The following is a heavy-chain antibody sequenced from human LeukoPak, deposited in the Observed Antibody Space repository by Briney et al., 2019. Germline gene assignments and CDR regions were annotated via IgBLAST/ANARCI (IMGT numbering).Heavy chain of an antibody. J-gene: IGHJ5*02. D-gene: IGHD2/OR15-2a*01. CDR2: ISSTGGTA. CDR1: GFTFSSFG. CDR3: AKSSMIDP. Sequence: GGSLRLSCAASGFTFSSFGMSWVRQAPGKGLEWVSAISSTGGTAYYADSVKGRFTISRDNSKNTLYLQMNSLRAEDTAVYYCAKSSMIDPWGQGTLVTVSS. V-gene: IGHV3-23*01.